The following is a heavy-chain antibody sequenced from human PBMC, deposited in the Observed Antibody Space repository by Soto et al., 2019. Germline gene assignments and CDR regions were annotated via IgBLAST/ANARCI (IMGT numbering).Heavy chain of an antibody. Sequence: QVTLKESGPVLVKPTETLTLTCTVSGFSLSNARMGVSWIRQPPGKALEWLAHIFSNDEKSYSTSLKSRFTISKDTSKSQVVLTMTNMDPVDTATYYCARICYDSSGYLNWFDPWGQGTLVTVSS. CDR2: IFSNDEK. CDR3: ARICYDSSGYLNWFDP. J-gene: IGHJ5*02. CDR1: GFSLSNARMG. V-gene: IGHV2-26*01. D-gene: IGHD3-22*01.